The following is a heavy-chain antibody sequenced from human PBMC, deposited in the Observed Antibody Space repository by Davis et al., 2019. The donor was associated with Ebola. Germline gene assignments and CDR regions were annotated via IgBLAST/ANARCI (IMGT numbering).Heavy chain of an antibody. V-gene: IGHV1-69*13. CDR1: GGTFSSYA. J-gene: IGHJ4*02. CDR3: ARAFLGTGTTPNFDY. CDR2: IIPIFGTA. Sequence: SVKVSCKASGGTFSSYAISWVRQAPGQGLEWMGGIIPIFGTANYAQKFQGRVTITADESTSTAYMELSSLRSEDTAVYYCARAFLGTGTTPNFDYWGQGTLVTVSS. D-gene: IGHD1-7*01.